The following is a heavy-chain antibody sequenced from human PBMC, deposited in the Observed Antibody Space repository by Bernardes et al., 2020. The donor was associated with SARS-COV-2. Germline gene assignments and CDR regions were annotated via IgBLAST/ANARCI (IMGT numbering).Heavy chain of an antibody. CDR1: GGSISSGDFF. CDR2: ISYSGIT. V-gene: IGHV4-30-4*01. D-gene: IGHD3-10*01. CDR3: ARAVYYGSGKDY. J-gene: IGHJ4*01. Sequence: SETLSLTCTVSGGSISSGDFFWSWVRQPPGTGLEWIGSISYSGITHYNPSLRSRVAISADTSKNQFSLKVTSVTAADTAVYYCARAVYYGSGKDYWGHGILVTV.